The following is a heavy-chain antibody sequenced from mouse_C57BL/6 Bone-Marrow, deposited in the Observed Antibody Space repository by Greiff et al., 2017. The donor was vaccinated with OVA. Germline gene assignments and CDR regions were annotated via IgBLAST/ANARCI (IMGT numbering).Heavy chain of an antibody. CDR1: GYTFTDYN. CDR3: ASGYYYGSSSAWFAY. CDR2: INPNNGGT. J-gene: IGHJ3*01. Sequence: VQLKESGPELVKPGASVKIPCKASGYTFTDYNMDWVKQSHGKSLEWIGDINPNNGGTIYNQKFKGKATLTVDKSSSTAYMELRSLTSEDTAVYYCASGYYYGSSSAWFAYWGQGTLVTVSA. V-gene: IGHV1-18*01. D-gene: IGHD1-1*01.